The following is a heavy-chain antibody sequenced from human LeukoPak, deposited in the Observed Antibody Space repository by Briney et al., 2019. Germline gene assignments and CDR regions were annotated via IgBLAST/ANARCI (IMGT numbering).Heavy chain of an antibody. V-gene: IGHV3-30*04. D-gene: IGHD2-21*01. J-gene: IGHJ4*02. Sequence: GGSLRLSCAASGFTFSSYAMHWVRQAPGKGLEWVAVISYDGSNKYYADSVKGRFTISRDNAKNSLYLQMNSLRAEDTAVYYCARGFRAPKRYYFDYWGQGTLVTVSS. CDR3: ARGFRAPKRYYFDY. CDR1: GFTFSSYA. CDR2: ISYDGSNK.